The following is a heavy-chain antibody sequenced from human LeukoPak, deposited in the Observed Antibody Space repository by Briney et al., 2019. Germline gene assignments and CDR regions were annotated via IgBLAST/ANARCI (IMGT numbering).Heavy chain of an antibody. CDR1: GYTFTGHY. J-gene: IGHJ4*02. Sequence: ASVQVSCKASGYTFTGHYMHWVRQAPGQGLEWMGWINPNSGGTNYAQKFQGRVTMTRDTSISTAYMELSRLRSDYTAVYYCARDGGPTDFDYWGQGTLVTVSS. D-gene: IGHD3-16*01. CDR3: ARDGGPTDFDY. V-gene: IGHV1-2*02. CDR2: INPNSGGT.